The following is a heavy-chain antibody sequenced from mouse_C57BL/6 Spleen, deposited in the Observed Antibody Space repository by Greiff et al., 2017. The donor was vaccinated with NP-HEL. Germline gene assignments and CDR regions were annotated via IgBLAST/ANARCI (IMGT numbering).Heavy chain of an antibody. V-gene: IGHV5-4*01. CDR3: ARDSTIYYDYDVSSMDY. CDR2: ISDGGSYT. J-gene: IGHJ4*01. Sequence: EVQVVESGGGLVKPGGSLKLSCAASGFTFSSYAMSWVRQTPEKRLEWVATISDGGSYTYYPDNVKGRFTISRDNAKNNLYLQMSHLKSEDTAMYYCARDSTIYYDYDVSSMDYWGQGTSVTVSS. D-gene: IGHD2-4*01. CDR1: GFTFSSYA.